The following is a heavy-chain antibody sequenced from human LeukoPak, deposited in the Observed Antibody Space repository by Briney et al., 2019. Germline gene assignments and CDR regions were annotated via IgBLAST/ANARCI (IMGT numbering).Heavy chain of an antibody. Sequence: ASVKVSCKASGYTFTAYYMHWVRQAPGQGLEWMGWISAYNGNTNYAQKLQGRVTMTTDTSTSTAYMELSSLRSEDTAVYYCATDRKVGGWYPLDYWGQGTLVTVSS. D-gene: IGHD6-19*01. J-gene: IGHJ4*02. CDR1: GYTFTAYY. V-gene: IGHV1-18*04. CDR3: ATDRKVGGWYPLDY. CDR2: ISAYNGNT.